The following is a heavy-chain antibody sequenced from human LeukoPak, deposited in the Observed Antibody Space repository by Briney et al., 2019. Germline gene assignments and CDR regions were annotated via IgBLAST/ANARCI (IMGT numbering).Heavy chain of an antibody. CDR3: ATWALYHNWDV. V-gene: IGHV3-43*02. J-gene: IGHJ6*02. D-gene: IGHD5-24*01. CDR2: IKADGSGT. CDR1: GFTSGPYA. Sequence: GGALRLSCAASGFTSGPYAMYWVRQAPGRGLEWVSVIKADGSGTFYADSVRGRFTTSRDNSKNSLYLQMNSLTSEDTALYYCATWALYHNWDVWRQGTTVIVPS.